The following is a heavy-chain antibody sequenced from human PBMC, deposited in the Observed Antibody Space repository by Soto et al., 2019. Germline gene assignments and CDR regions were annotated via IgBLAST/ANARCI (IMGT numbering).Heavy chain of an antibody. D-gene: IGHD6-19*01. CDR2: ISGSGGTT. CDR3: AKTPRQWLVYVDY. V-gene: IGHV3-23*01. CDR1: GFTFSNYA. Sequence: EVQLLESGGGLVQPGGSLRLSCVASGFTFSNYAMSWVRQAPGKGLEWVSGISGSGGTTYYADSVKGRFTVSRDNSKDTLNLQMNSVRAEDTAVYYCAKTPRQWLVYVDYWGQGTLVTVSS. J-gene: IGHJ4*02.